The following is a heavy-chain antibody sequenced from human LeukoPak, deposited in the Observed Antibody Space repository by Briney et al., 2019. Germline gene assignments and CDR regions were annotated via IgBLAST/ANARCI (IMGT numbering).Heavy chain of an antibody. J-gene: IGHJ4*02. CDR1: GFSFEDYA. D-gene: IGHD6-19*01. CDR2: MSWNSGSI. Sequence: GRSLRLSCVASGFSFEDYAMHWVRQVPGKGLEWVSGMSWNSGSIGYADSVKGRFTISRDNAKNSLHLQMNSLRVDDTALYYCAKDMGPNFPRYSSGPSDYWGQGTLVTVSP. V-gene: IGHV3-9*01. CDR3: AKDMGPNFPRYSSGPSDY.